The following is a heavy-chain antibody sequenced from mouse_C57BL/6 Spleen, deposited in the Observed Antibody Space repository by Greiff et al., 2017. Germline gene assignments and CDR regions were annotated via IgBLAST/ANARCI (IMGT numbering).Heavy chain of an antibody. CDR1: GFTFSNYW. CDR3: IYGSKFPY. D-gene: IGHD1-1*01. CDR2: IRLKSDNYAT. Sequence: EVQGVESGGGLVQPGGSMKLSCVASGFTFSNYWMNWVRQSPEKGLEWVAQIRLKSDNYATHYAESVKGRFTISRDDSKSSVYLQMNNLRAEDTGIYYCIYGSKFPYWGQGTLVTVSA. J-gene: IGHJ3*01. V-gene: IGHV6-3*01.